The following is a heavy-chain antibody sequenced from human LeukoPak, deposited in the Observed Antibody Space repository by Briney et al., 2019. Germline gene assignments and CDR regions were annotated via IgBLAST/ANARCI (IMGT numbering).Heavy chain of an antibody. D-gene: IGHD6-13*01. CDR1: GLTFSSHW. CDR2: ITNDGSST. V-gene: IGHV3-74*01. CDR3: ARAGITTTGPLFQH. Sequence: GGSLRLSCAASGLTFSSHWMHWVRQAPGKGLVWVSRITNDGSSTTYADSVKGRFTISRDNAKSSLYLQMNSLRAEDTAVYYCARAGITTTGPLFQHWGQGTLVTVSS. J-gene: IGHJ1*01.